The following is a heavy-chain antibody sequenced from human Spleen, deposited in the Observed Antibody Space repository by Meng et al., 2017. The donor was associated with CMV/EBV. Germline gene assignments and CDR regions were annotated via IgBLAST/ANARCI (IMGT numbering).Heavy chain of an antibody. J-gene: IGHJ6*02. CDR1: GYTFTGYY. CDR3: AGGAYCRGGSCAVGLDV. D-gene: IGHD2-21*01. CDR2: INPNSGGT. V-gene: IGHV1-2*02. Sequence: ASVKVSCKASGYTFTGYYMHWVRQAPGQGLEWMGWINPNSGGTNYAQKFQGRVTMTMDTSIRTAYMELSRLSSDDTAVYYCAGGAYCRGGSCAVGLDVWGQGTTVTVSS.